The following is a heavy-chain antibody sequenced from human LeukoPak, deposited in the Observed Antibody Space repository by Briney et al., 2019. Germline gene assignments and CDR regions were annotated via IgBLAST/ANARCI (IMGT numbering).Heavy chain of an antibody. CDR2: IYSGGHT. D-gene: IGHD6-25*01. J-gene: IGHJ4*02. CDR1: GFIFKNYG. V-gene: IGHV3-53*01. CDR3: ARGLEDSSGWEN. Sequence: GGSLRLSCAGSGFIFKNYGVHWVRQAPGGGLEWVSVIYSGGHTYYADSVKGRFTISRDNSKNTLFLQMNSLRAEDTAVYYCARGLEDSSGWENWGQGTLVTVSS.